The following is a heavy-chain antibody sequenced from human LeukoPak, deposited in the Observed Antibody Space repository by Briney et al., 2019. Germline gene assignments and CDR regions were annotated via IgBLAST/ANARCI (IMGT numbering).Heavy chain of an antibody. CDR2: IIPAFGTT. V-gene: IGHV1-69*06. Sequence: SVKVSCKASGDTFSNYAIGWVRQAPGQGLEWMGAIIPAFGTTNYAQKFQGRVTITADTYSTTSYMELSSLTSEDTAIYYCASQYWVPAAFYYAFNVWGKGTTVSVSS. CDR3: ASQYWVPAAFYYAFNV. D-gene: IGHD2-2*01. J-gene: IGHJ6*04. CDR1: GDTFSNYA.